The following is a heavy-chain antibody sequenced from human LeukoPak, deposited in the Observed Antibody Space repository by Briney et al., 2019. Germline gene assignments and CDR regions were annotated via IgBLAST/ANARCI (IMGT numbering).Heavy chain of an antibody. CDR1: GGSISSYY. D-gene: IGHD3-3*01. J-gene: IGHJ5*02. Sequence: SETLSLTCTVSGGSISSYYWSWIRQPPGKGLEWIGYIYYSGSTNYNPSLKSRVTISVDTSKNQFSLKLSSVTAADTAAYYCARGRGFTIFDWFDPWGQGTQVTVSS. CDR3: ARGRGFTIFDWFDP. V-gene: IGHV4-59*01. CDR2: IYYSGST.